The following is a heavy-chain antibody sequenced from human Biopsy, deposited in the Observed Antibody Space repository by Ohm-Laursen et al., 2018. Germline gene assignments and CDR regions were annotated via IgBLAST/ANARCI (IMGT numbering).Heavy chain of an antibody. Sequence: SSVQASCNASGYTFTSYDISWVRQASGQRPEWIGWLNPVSGNSNFGQKFRGRVTVTSDNSISTAYMELRSLTSDDTATYYCGRAVRNQLLTDPWGQGTLVTVTS. V-gene: IGHV1-8*01. CDR3: GRAVRNQLLTDP. D-gene: IGHD1-7*01. CDR2: LNPVSGNS. J-gene: IGHJ5*02. CDR1: GYTFTSYD.